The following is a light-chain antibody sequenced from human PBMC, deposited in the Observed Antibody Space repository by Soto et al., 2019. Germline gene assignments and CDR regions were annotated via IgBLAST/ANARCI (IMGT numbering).Light chain of an antibody. V-gene: IGLV3-1*01. CDR1: KLGDKY. CDR2: QNS. Sequence: SYELTQPTSVSVSPGQTASITCSGDKLGDKYASWYQQRPGQSPVMVIYQNSKRPSGIPERSSGYNFGNTSTLTISGTQDLEEADYYRQAWHSHTAIFCGGTNLTVL. J-gene: IGLJ2*01. CDR3: QAWHSHTAI.